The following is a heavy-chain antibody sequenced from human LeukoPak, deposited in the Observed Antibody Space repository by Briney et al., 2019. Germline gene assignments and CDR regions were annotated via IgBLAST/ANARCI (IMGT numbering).Heavy chain of an antibody. D-gene: IGHD6-19*01. V-gene: IGHV4-4*07. CDR1: GGSISSYS. CDR3: ATVSSNGWFFDC. CDR2: ISPSGST. J-gene: IGHJ4*02. Sequence: SETLSLTCTVSGGSISSYSWRWIRQPAGKGLEWIGHISPSGSTNYNPSLKSRVTMSLDTSKNQFSLNLSSVTAADTAVYYCATVSSNGWFFDCWGQGTLVTVSS.